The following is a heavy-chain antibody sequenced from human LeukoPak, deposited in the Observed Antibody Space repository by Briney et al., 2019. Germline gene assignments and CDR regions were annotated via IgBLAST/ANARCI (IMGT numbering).Heavy chain of an antibody. J-gene: IGHJ6*02. Sequence: QPGGSLRLSCAASGFTFSSYSMNWVRQAPGKGLVWVSRINSDGSSTSYADSVKGRFTISRDNAKNTLYLQMNSLRAEDTAVYYCARDWGSGWWYYYYYGMDVWGQGTTVTVSS. V-gene: IGHV3-74*01. D-gene: IGHD6-19*01. CDR1: GFTFSSYS. CDR3: ARDWGSGWWYYYYYGMDV. CDR2: INSDGSST.